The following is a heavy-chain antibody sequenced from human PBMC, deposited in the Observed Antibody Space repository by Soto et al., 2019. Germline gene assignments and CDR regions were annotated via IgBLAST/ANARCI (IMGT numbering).Heavy chain of an antibody. CDR3: ARDLLGSSWYPYYYYYGMDV. CDR2: IIPIFGTA. Sequence: QVQLVQSGAEVKKPGSSVKVSCKASGGTFSSYAISWVRQAPGQGLEWMGGIIPIFGTANYAQKFQGRVTITADESTSTAYMELSSLRSEDTAVYYCARDLLGSSWYPYYYYYGMDVWGQGTTVTVSS. D-gene: IGHD6-13*01. V-gene: IGHV1-69*01. J-gene: IGHJ6*02. CDR1: GGTFSSYA.